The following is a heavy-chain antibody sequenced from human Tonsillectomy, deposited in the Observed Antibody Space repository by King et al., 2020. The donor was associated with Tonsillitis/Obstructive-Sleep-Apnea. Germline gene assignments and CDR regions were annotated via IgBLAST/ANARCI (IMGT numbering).Heavy chain of an antibody. CDR3: ASTQYYYDSSEQIGGAFYI. J-gene: IGHJ3*02. CDR2: IYYSGST. V-gene: IGHV4-59*01. D-gene: IGHD3-22*01. Sequence: QLQESGPGLVKPSETLSLTCTVSGGSISSYYWSWIRHPPGKGLEWIGYIYYSGSTNYNSSLKSRVTITVATSKNQFSLKLSSVTAADTAVYYCASTQYYYDSSEQIGGAFYIWGQGTMVTVSS. CDR1: GGSISSYY.